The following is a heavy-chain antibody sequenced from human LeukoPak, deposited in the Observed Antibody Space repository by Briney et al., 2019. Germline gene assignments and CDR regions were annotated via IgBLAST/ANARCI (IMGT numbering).Heavy chain of an antibody. V-gene: IGHV4-59*12. CDR2: IYYSGST. D-gene: IGHD3-3*01. CDR1: GGSISSYY. J-gene: IGHJ3*01. Sequence: PSETLSLTCTVSGGSISSYYWSWIRQPPGKGLEWIGYIYYSGSTNYNPSLKSRVTISVDTSKNQFSLKLSSVTAADTAVYYCARDGWGPDNDFWGLWGQGTMVTVSS. CDR3: ARDGWGPDNDFWGL.